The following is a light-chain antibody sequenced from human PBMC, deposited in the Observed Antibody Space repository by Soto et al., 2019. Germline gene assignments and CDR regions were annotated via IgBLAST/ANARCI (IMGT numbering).Light chain of an antibody. Sequence: QSALTQPASLSGSPGQSITISCTGTSSDVGGYNYVSWYQQHPGKAPKLMIYEVNNRPLGVSNRFSGSKSGNTASLTISWLQAEDEADYYCSSYTGSTSYVFGTGTKVTVL. J-gene: IGLJ1*01. CDR2: EVN. V-gene: IGLV2-14*01. CDR3: SSYTGSTSYV. CDR1: SSDVGGYNY.